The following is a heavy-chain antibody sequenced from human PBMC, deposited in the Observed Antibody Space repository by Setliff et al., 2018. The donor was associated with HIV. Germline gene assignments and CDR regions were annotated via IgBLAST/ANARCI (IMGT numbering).Heavy chain of an antibody. CDR2: ISAYNGNT. V-gene: IGHV1-18*01. Sequence: ASVKVSCKASAFTFNIYAIHWVRQAPGQGLEWMGWISAYNGNTNYAQKLQGRVTMTTDTSTSTAYMELRSLRSDDTAVYYCARGLGSSSWYVDVDAFDIWGQGTMVTVSS. CDR1: AFTFNIYA. CDR3: ARGLGSSSWYVDVDAFDI. D-gene: IGHD6-13*01. J-gene: IGHJ3*02.